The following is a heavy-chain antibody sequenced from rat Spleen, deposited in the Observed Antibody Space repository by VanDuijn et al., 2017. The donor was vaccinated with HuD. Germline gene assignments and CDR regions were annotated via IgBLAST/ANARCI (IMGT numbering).Heavy chain of an antibody. V-gene: IGHV2S12*01. CDR1: GFSLTSYH. CDR2: LSSGGST. J-gene: IGHJ2*01. D-gene: IGHD1-11*01. Sequence: QVQLKESGPGLVQPSQTLSLTCTVSGFSLTSYHVSWVRQPPGKGREWIAALSSGGSTYYNSCLKSRLSNCRDTSKSQVFLKMTSLQTEDTAIYYFTRVNPYFDYWGQGVMVTVSS. CDR3: TRVNPYFDY.